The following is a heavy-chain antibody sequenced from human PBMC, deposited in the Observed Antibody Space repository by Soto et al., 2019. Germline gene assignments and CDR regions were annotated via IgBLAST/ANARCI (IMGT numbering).Heavy chain of an antibody. Sequence: GASVKVSCKASGYTFTSYYMHWVRQAPGQGLEWMGIINPSGGSTSYAQKFQGRVTMTRDTSTSTVYMELSSLRSEDTAVYYCAREDVAPYQKGPVDIWGQGTMVTVSS. CDR1: GYTFTSYY. CDR2: INPSGGST. V-gene: IGHV1-46*01. D-gene: IGHD2-21*01. CDR3: AREDVAPYQKGPVDI. J-gene: IGHJ3*02.